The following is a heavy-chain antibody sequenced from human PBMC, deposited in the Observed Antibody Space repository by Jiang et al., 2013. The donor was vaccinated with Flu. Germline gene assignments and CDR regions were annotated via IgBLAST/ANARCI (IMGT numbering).Heavy chain of an antibody. Sequence: EWVSAISGSGGSTYYADSRERAGSPNLPETIPRTRLYLQMNSLRAEDTAVYYCASGPGDSSLDYFDYWGQGTLVTVSS. D-gene: IGHD6-19*01. CDR3: ASGPGDSSLDYFDY. CDR2: ISGSGGST. J-gene: IGHJ4*02. V-gene: IGHV3-23*01.